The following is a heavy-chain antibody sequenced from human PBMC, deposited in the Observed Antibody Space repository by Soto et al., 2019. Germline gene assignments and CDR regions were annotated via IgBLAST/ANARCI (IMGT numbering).Heavy chain of an antibody. CDR2: ISSGGIYI. D-gene: IGHD1-26*01. Sequence: EVQVVESGGGLVNPGGSLRLSCSFTFSMYSMNWVRQAPGKGLEWVASISSGGIYIKYADSVKGRFTITRDNAKNSVSLQTNSLKVEDTALYYCTRDQGGSYDSWFDPWGQGTQVIVSS. CDR3: TRDQGGSYDSWFDP. CDR1: FTFSMYS. V-gene: IGHV3-21*06. J-gene: IGHJ5*02.